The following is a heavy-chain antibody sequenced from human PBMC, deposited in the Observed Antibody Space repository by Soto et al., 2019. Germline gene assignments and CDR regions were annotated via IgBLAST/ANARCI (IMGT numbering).Heavy chain of an antibody. V-gene: IGHV4-31*03. D-gene: IGHD2-2*01. J-gene: IGHJ4*02. CDR3: ARGGYCSTTNCYRPGDYYFDS. Sequence: SETLSLTCTVSGGSSSSGGYYWSWIRQHPGKGLEWIGYIFYSGTTYYNPSLKSRVTISVDMSKNQFSLKLSSVTAADTAVYYCARGGYCSTTNCYRPGDYYFDSWGQGALVTVSS. CDR2: IFYSGTT. CDR1: GGSSSSGGYY.